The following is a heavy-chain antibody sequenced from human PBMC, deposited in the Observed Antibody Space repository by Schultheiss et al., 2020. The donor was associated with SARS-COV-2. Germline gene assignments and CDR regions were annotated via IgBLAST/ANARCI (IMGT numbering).Heavy chain of an antibody. CDR1: GGTFSSYT. CDR2: IIPILGIA. CDR3: ARVLTGYSYGNGNYYYGMDV. J-gene: IGHJ6*02. D-gene: IGHD5-18*01. Sequence: SVKVSCKASGGTFSSYTISWVRQAPGQGLEWMGRIIPILGIANYAQKFQGRVTITADKSTSTAYMELSSLRSEDTAVYYCARVLTGYSYGNGNYYYGMDVWGQVTTVTVSS. V-gene: IGHV1-69*02.